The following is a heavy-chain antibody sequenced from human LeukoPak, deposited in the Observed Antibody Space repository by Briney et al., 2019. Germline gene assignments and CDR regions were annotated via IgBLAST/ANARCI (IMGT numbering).Heavy chain of an antibody. J-gene: IGHJ3*02. V-gene: IGHV3-21*01. CDR2: ISSSSDYI. CDR3: ARGLGSFAYSDAFDI. D-gene: IGHD3-16*01. Sequence: GGSLRLSCAASGFTFSSYSMNWVRQAPGKGLEWVSSISSSSDYIYYSDSLKGRFTISRDNAKNSLYLQMSSLRAEDTAVYYCARGLGSFAYSDAFDIWGQGTLVTVSS. CDR1: GFTFSSYS.